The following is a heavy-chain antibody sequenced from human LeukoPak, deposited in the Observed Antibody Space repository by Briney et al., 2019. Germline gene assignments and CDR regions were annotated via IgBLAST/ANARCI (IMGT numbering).Heavy chain of an antibody. CDR1: GGSFTDYY. Sequence: SETLSLTCAVYGGSFTDYYWSWIRQPPGKGLEWVGEINHSGSTNYNPSLKRRVTISVDTSKNQFSLKLSAVTAADTAVYYCARHPYYDSSGYHNYYYYMDVWGKGTTVTISS. V-gene: IGHV4-34*01. CDR3: ARHPYYDSSGYHNYYYYMDV. D-gene: IGHD3-22*01. J-gene: IGHJ6*03. CDR2: INHSGST.